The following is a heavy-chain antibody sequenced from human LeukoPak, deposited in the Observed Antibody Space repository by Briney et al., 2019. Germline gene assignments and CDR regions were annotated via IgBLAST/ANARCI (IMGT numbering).Heavy chain of an antibody. J-gene: IGHJ4*02. CDR2: IYISGST. D-gene: IGHD1-26*01. CDR3: ARGERSYYDY. Sequence: SETLSLTCTVSGGSISSYFWSWIRQPAGKGLEWIGRIYISGSTNYIPSLKSRVTMSVDTSKRQFSLKLSSVTAADTAVYFCARGERSYYDYWGQGTLVTVPS. CDR1: GGSISSYF. V-gene: IGHV4-4*07.